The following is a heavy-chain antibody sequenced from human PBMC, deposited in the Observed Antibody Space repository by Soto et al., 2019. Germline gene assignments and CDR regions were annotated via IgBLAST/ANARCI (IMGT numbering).Heavy chain of an antibody. CDR3: ASAQILGLQFGY. V-gene: IGHV4-30-4*01. CDR2: IYYSGST. D-gene: IGHD4-4*01. J-gene: IGHJ4*02. CDR1: GGSISSGDYY. Sequence: QVQLQESGPGLMKPSQTLSLTCTVSGGSISSGDYYWRWIRQPPVKGLEWIGYIYYSGSTYYNPSVKTRVTISVDTSKNQWSLKLSSVTSADTAVYYWASAQILGLQFGYWGQGTLVTVSS.